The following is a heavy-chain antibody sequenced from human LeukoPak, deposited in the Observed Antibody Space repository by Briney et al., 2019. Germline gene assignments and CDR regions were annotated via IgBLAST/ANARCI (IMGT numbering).Heavy chain of an antibody. J-gene: IGHJ4*02. V-gene: IGHV3-23*01. CDR3: AKDRSRFGELSLDY. CDR1: GFTFSSYA. CDR2: ISGSGGGT. Sequence: GGSLRLSCTASGFTFSSYAMSWVRQAPGEGLEWVSTISGSGGGTYYADSVKGRFTVSRDSSKNTLFLQMNSLRAEDTAVYYCAKDRSRFGELSLDYWGQGTLVTVSS. D-gene: IGHD3-10*01.